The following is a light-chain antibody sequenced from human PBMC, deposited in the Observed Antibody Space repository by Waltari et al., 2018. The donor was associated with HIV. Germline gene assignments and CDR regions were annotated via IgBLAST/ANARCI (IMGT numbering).Light chain of an antibody. CDR1: SSDIGGYNY. CDR2: EVT. Sequence: QSTLTQPPSASGSPGPSVTISRTGTSSDIGGYNYVSWYQQPPGKAPKLIMTEVTKRPSGVPDRFSGSKSGNTASLTVSGLQADDEALYYCSSFAPTNKFYVLFGGGTTLTVL. J-gene: IGLJ2*01. V-gene: IGLV2-8*01. CDR3: SSFAPTNKFYVL.